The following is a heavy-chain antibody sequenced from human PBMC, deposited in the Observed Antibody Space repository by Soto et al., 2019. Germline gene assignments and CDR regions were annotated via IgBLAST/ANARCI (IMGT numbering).Heavy chain of an antibody. CDR1: GGSISSSSYY. CDR3: ARLGGQQPRYAFDY. CDR2: IYYSGST. D-gene: IGHD6-13*01. V-gene: IGHV4-39*01. J-gene: IGHJ4*02. Sequence: PSETLSLTCTVSGGSISSSSYYWGWIRQPPGKGLEWIGSIYYSGSTYYNPSLKSRVTISVDTSKNQFSLKLSSVTAADTAVYYCARLGGQQPRYAFDYWGQGTLVTVSS.